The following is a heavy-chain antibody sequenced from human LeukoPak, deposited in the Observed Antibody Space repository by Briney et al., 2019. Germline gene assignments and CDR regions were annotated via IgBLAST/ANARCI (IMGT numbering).Heavy chain of an antibody. D-gene: IGHD3-9*01. J-gene: IGHJ6*03. V-gene: IGHV4-4*07. Sequence: KPSETVSLTCTVSGGSISSYYWSWIRQPAGKGLEWIGRIYTSGSTNYNPSLKSRVTMSVDTSKNQFSLKLSSVTAADTAVYYCARVGYDIVYYYYYMDVWGKGTTVTVSS. CDR1: GGSISSYY. CDR2: IYTSGST. CDR3: ARVGYDIVYYYYYMDV.